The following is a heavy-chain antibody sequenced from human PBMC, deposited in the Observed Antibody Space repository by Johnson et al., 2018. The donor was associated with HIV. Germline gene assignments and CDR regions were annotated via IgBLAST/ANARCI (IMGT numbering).Heavy chain of an antibody. V-gene: IGHV3-7*01. Sequence: VQLVESGGGLIQPGGSLRLSCVASGFTFSGYWMTWVRQAPGKGLEWVANIKQDGSEKYYVDSVKGRFTISRDNAKNSLYLQMNSLRAEDTAVYYCARDRGLWERNGAGAFDIWGQGTMVTVSS. D-gene: IGHD1-26*01. J-gene: IGHJ3*02. CDR1: GFTFSGYW. CDR2: IKQDGSEK. CDR3: ARDRGLWERNGAGAFDI.